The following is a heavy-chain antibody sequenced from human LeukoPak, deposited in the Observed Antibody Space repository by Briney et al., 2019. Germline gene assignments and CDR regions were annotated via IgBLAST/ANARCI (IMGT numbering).Heavy chain of an antibody. CDR3: AREVRESYGEEWFDP. D-gene: IGHD3-16*01. CDR2: ISSSSSTI. V-gene: IGHV3-48*04. Sequence: PGGSLRLSCAASGFTFSSYSMNWVRQAPGKGLEWVSYISSSSSTIYYADSVKGRFTISRDNAKNSLYLQMNSLRAGDTAVYYCAREVRESYGEEWFDPWGQGTLVTVSS. CDR1: GFTFSSYS. J-gene: IGHJ5*02.